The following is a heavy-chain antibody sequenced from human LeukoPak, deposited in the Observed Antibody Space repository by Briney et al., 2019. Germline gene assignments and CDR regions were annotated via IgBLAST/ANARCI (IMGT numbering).Heavy chain of an antibody. CDR3: ARHVDLYSYGMDV. Sequence: SETLSLTCTVSGGSINGYYWTWIRQSPGKGLEWIGYVYYSGSTNYNPSLKSRVTISVDTSKNQFSLKLSSVTAADTAVYYCARHVDLYSYGMDVWGQGTTVTVSS. CDR1: GGSINGYY. J-gene: IGHJ6*02. V-gene: IGHV4-59*01. D-gene: IGHD3/OR15-3a*01. CDR2: VYYSGST.